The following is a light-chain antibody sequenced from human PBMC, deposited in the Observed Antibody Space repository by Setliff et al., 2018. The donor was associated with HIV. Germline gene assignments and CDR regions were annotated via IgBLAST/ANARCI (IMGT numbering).Light chain of an antibody. CDR3: SSFTSSSTYV. V-gene: IGLV2-14*02. CDR1: SSDVGSYNL. CDR2: EVS. Sequence: QSALTQPASVSGSPGQSITISCTGTSSDVGSYNLVSWYQQHPGKAPKVMIYEVSKWPSGVSDRFSGSKSGNTASLIISGLQTEDEAEYYCSSFTSSSTYVFGIGTKVTVL. J-gene: IGLJ1*01.